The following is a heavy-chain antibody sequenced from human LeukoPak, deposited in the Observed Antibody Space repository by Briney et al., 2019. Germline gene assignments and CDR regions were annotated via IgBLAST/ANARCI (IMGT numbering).Heavy chain of an antibody. D-gene: IGHD5-24*01. CDR3: TRSPRDGYHDAFDM. J-gene: IGHJ3*02. V-gene: IGHV5-51*01. CDR2: IYPGDSET. Sequence: GASMKTSCAGAGSSFTTYWIAWVRPMPGEGLEWMGIIYPGDSETRYSPSFQGQVTISADKSITTAYLQWGSLKASDTAMYYCTRSPRDGYHDAFDMWRQGTKASVCS. CDR1: GSSFTTYW.